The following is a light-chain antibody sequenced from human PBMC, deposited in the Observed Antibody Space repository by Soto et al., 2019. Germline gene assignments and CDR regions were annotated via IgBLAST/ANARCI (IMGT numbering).Light chain of an antibody. CDR2: KVS. CDR1: QSLVYSDGNTY. Sequence: DVVMTQSPLSLPVTLGQPASISCRSSQSLVYSDGNTYLNWFQQRSGQSPRRLIYKVSNRDSGVPDRISGSGSATDFTLRISRVEAEDVGVYYCMQGTYWPYTFGQGTKLEIK. J-gene: IGKJ2*01. V-gene: IGKV2-30*01. CDR3: MQGTYWPYT.